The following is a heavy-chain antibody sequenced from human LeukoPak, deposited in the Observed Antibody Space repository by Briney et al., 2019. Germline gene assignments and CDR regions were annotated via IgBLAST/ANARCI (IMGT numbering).Heavy chain of an antibody. CDR3: AGLIGYCSGGSCPLGPYYFDY. CDR1: GYSFTSYW. D-gene: IGHD2-15*01. CDR2: IYPGDSDT. Sequence: RGESLKISCKGSGYSFTSYWIGWVRQMPGKGLEWMGIIYPGDSDTRHSPSFQGQVTISADKSISTAYLQWSSLKASDTAMYYCAGLIGYCSGGSCPLGPYYFDYWGRGTLVTVSS. J-gene: IGHJ4*02. V-gene: IGHV5-51*01.